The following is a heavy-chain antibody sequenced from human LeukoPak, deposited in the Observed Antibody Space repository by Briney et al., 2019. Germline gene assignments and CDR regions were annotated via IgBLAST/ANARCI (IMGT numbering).Heavy chain of an antibody. CDR1: GFTFSSYW. CDR2: IKQDGSEK. CDR3: ARDPHVLPFDY. V-gene: IGHV3-7*04. J-gene: IGHJ4*02. Sequence: GGSLRLSCAATGFTFSSYWMSWVRQAPGKGLEWVANIKQDGSEKYYVDSVKGRFTISRDNAKNSLYLQMNSLRAEDTAVYYCARDPHVLPFDYWGQGTLVTVSS.